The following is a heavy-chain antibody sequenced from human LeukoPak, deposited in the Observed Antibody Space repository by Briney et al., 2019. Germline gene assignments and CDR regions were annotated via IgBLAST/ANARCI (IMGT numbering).Heavy chain of an antibody. Sequence: PSQTLSLTCTVSGGSISSGSYYWSWIRQPAGKGLEWIGRIYTSGSTNYNPSLKSRVTISVDTSKNQFSLKLSSVTAADTAVYYCARFRGNYESYFDYWGQGTLVTVSS. CDR1: GGSISSGSYY. CDR2: IYTSGST. V-gene: IGHV4-61*02. CDR3: ARFRGNYESYFDY. J-gene: IGHJ4*02. D-gene: IGHD4-11*01.